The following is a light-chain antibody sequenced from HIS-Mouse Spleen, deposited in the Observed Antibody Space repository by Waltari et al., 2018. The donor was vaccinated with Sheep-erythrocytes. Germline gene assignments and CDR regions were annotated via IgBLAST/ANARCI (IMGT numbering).Light chain of an antibody. CDR2: SNN. Sequence: QSVLTQPPSASGTPGQRVTISCSGSSSNIGSNTVNWYQQLPGTAPKLLTYSNNQRPSGIPARFYGSKSGTSASLAISGLQSEDEADYYCAAWDDSLNGPVFGGGTKLTVL. CDR3: AAWDDSLNGPV. V-gene: IGLV1-44*01. J-gene: IGLJ3*02. CDR1: SSNIGSNT.